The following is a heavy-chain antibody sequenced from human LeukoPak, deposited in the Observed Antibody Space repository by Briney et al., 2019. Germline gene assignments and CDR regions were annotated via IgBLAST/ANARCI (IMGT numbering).Heavy chain of an antibody. Sequence: GGSLRLSCAASGFTFSSYSMIWVRQPPGKGLEWVSSIFPSGGEIHYADSVRGRFTISRDNSKSTLSLQMNSLRAEDTAIYYCAKDRSRGYSYGSVFDYWGQGTLVTVSS. J-gene: IGHJ4*02. CDR2: IFPSGGEI. V-gene: IGHV3-23*01. CDR1: GFTFSSYS. D-gene: IGHD5-18*01. CDR3: AKDRSRGYSYGSVFDY.